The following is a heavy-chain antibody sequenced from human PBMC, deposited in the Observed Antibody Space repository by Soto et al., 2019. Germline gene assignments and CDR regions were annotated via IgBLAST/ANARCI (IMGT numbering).Heavy chain of an antibody. CDR3: AKELIVVVTGVDAFDI. V-gene: IGHV3-23*01. CDR1: GFTFSSYA. CDR2: ISGSGGST. J-gene: IGHJ3*02. D-gene: IGHD3-22*01. Sequence: GGSLRLSCAASGFTFSSYAMSWVRQAPGKGLEWVSAISGSGGSTYYADSVKGRFTISRDNSKNTLYLQMNSLRAEDTAVYYCAKELIVVVTGVDAFDIWGQGTMVTVSS.